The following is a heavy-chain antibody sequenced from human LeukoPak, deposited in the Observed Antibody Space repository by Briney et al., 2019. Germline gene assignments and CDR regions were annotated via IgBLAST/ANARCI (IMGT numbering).Heavy chain of an antibody. CDR3: ARLTVDGPHYDFWSGFSYYYYYMDV. D-gene: IGHD3-3*01. J-gene: IGHJ6*03. Sequence: SQTLSLTCTVSGGSISSGSYYWSWIRRRAGKGLEWIGRIYTSGSTNYNPSLKRRVTISVDTSKNQFSLKLSSVTAADTAVYYCARLTVDGPHYDFWSGFSYYYYYMDVWGKGTTVTVSS. CDR2: IYTSGST. CDR1: GGSISSGSYY. V-gene: IGHV4-61*02.